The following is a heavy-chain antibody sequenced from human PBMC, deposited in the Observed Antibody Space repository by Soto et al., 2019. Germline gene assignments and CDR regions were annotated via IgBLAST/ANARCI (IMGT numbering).Heavy chain of an antibody. D-gene: IGHD3-3*01. J-gene: IGHJ4*02. CDR2: ISGSGGST. CDR1: GFTFSSYA. V-gene: IGHV3-23*01. CDR3: AKAPYRPIFGVVIRYYFDY. Sequence: GGSLRLSCAASGFTFSSYAMSWVRQAPGKGLEWVSAISGSGGSTYYADSVKGRFTISRDNSKNTLYLQMNSLRAEDTAVYYCAKAPYRPIFGVVIRYYFDYWGQGTLVTVSS.